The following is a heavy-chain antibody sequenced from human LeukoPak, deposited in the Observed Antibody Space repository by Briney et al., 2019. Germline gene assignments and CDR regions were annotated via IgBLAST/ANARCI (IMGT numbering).Heavy chain of an antibody. D-gene: IGHD1-1*01. CDR3: ARDPPTGTAFFDY. CDR1: GYTFSSYG. Sequence: ASVKVSCKASGYTFSSYGISWVRQAPGQGLEWMGWISAYSGNTHYAQKFQGRVTMTTDTSTTTAYMELSSLRSEDTAVYYCARDPPTGTAFFDYWGQGTLVTVSS. J-gene: IGHJ4*02. CDR2: ISAYSGNT. V-gene: IGHV1-18*01.